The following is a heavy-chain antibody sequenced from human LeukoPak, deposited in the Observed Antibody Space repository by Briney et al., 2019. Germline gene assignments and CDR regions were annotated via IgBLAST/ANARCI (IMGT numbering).Heavy chain of an antibody. CDR2: IYYSGST. CDR3: ARLGQTHDQEPPNWFDP. Sequence: SETLSLTCTVSGGSISSYYWSWIRQPPGKGLESIAYIYYSGSTNYNPSLKSRVTISLDTSKNQFSLKLSSVTAADTAVYYCARLGQTHDQEPPNWFDPWGQGTLVTVSS. CDR1: GGSISSYY. D-gene: IGHD1-14*01. J-gene: IGHJ5*02. V-gene: IGHV4-59*01.